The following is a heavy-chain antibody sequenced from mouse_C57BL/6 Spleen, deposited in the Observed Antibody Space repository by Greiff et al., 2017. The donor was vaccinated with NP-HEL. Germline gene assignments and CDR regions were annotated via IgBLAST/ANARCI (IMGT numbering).Heavy chain of an antibody. V-gene: IGHV1-85*01. D-gene: IGHD1-1*02. CDR2: LYPRDGST. J-gene: IGHJ2*01. Sequence: QVQLQQSGAELVRPGTSVKVSCKASGYAFTNYLIEWVKQRPGQGLEWIGWLYPRDGSTKYNEKFKGKATLTVDTSSSTAYMELHSLTSEDSAVYFCARRGGDYFDYWGQGTTLTVSS. CDR3: ARRGGDYFDY. CDR1: GYAFTNYL.